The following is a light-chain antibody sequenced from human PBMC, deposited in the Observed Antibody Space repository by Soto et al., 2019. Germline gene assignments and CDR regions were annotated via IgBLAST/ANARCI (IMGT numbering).Light chain of an antibody. CDR3: CSYAGSSTLV. CDR2: EVS. Sequence: QSVLTQPASVSGSPGQSITISCTGTSSDVGSYNLVSLYQQHPGKAPKLMIYEVSKRPSGVSNRFSGSKSGNTASLTISGLQAEDEADYYCCSYAGSSTLVFGGGTKLTVL. CDR1: SSDVGSYNL. J-gene: IGLJ2*01. V-gene: IGLV2-23*02.